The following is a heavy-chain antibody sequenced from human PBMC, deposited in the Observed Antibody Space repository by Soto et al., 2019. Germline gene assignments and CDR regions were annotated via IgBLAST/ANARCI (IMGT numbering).Heavy chain of an antibody. J-gene: IGHJ4*02. CDR1: GGSISSGDYY. CDR3: ARVTTVTTYAYFDY. D-gene: IGHD4-17*01. Sequence: QVQLQESGPGLVKPSQTLSLTCSDSGGSISSGDYYWSWIRQPPGKGLEWIGYIYHSGSTYYNPSLKSRVTIAADTSKNQVSLRLSSVTAADTAVYYCARVTTVTTYAYFDYWGQGTLVTVSS. V-gene: IGHV4-30-4*01. CDR2: IYHSGST.